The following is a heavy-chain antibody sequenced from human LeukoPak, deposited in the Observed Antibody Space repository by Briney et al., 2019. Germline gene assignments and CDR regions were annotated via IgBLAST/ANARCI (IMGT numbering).Heavy chain of an antibody. V-gene: IGHV3-7*01. Sequence: GGSLRLPCVVSGFTLSSDWMSWVRQAPGKGLEWLAKIKQDGSETCHMDSVKGRFTISRDNAKNSLYLQMNSLRAEDTAVYYCAKYTGYYFDYWGQGILVTVPS. CDR2: IKQDGSET. D-gene: IGHD2-2*02. CDR3: AKYTGYYFDY. CDR1: GFTLSSDW. J-gene: IGHJ4*02.